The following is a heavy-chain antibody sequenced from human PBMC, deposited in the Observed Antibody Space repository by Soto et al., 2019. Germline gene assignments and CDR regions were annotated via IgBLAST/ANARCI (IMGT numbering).Heavy chain of an antibody. D-gene: IGHD5-12*01. V-gene: IGHV3-11*05. Sequence: QVQLVESGGGLVKPGGSLRLSCAASGFTFSDYYMSWIRQAPGKGLEWVSYISSSSSYTNYADSVKGRVTISRDNAKNSLYLQMNILRAEDTAVYYCARDGEWLRIDYWGQGTLVTVSS. CDR3: ARDGEWLRIDY. J-gene: IGHJ4*02. CDR2: ISSSSSYT. CDR1: GFTFSDYY.